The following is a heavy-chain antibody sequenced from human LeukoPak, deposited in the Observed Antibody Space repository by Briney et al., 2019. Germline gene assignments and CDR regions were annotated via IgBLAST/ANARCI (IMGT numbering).Heavy chain of an antibody. CDR3: VGVN. Sequence: GGSLRLSCAASEFTFSNSWMNWVRQAPGKGLEWVANINRDGSEKYYVDSVKGRFTISRDNAKNSLFLQMNSLRVEDTAVYYCVGVNWGQGTLVTVSS. CDR1: EFTFSNSW. J-gene: IGHJ4*02. D-gene: IGHD3-16*01. V-gene: IGHV3-7*01. CDR2: INRDGSEK.